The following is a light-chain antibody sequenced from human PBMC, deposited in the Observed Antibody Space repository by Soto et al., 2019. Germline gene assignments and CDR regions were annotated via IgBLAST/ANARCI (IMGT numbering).Light chain of an antibody. CDR1: SSDIGGHNY. CDR3: SSYTTNRTVV. Sequence: QSVLTQPASVSGSPGQSIPVSCTGTSSDIGGHNYVSWSQQHPGKVPKLIIYEVTNRPSGVSNRFSGSKSGNTASLTVSGLQAEDEADYYCSSYTTNRTVVFGGGTKLTVL. CDR2: EVT. J-gene: IGLJ2*01. V-gene: IGLV2-14*01.